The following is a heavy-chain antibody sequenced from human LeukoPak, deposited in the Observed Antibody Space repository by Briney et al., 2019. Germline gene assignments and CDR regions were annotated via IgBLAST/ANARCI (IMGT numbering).Heavy chain of an antibody. CDR3: ARGVAEPIGGYYFDY. V-gene: IGHV3-48*03. D-gene: IGHD3-16*01. Sequence: GGSLRLSCAASGFTFSSSEMNWVRQAPGKGLEWVSYISSSGSTIYYADSVKGRFTISRDNAKNTLYLQMNSLRAEDTAVYYCARGVAEPIGGYYFDYWGQGTLVTVSS. CDR1: GFTFSSSE. J-gene: IGHJ4*02. CDR2: ISSSGSTI.